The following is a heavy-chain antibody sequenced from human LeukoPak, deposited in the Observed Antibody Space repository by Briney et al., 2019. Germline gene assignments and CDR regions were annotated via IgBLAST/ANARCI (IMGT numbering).Heavy chain of an antibody. CDR3: ARGARRPRITIFGTPGALRGFDP. Sequence: SETLSLTCTVSGGSISSSSYYWGWIRQPPGKGLEWIGSIYYSGSTYYNPSLKSRVTISVDTSKNQFSLKLSSVTAADTAVYYCARGARRPRITIFGTPGALRGFDPWGQGTLVTVSS. CDR2: IYYSGST. J-gene: IGHJ5*02. V-gene: IGHV4-39*07. CDR1: GGSISSSSYY. D-gene: IGHD3-3*01.